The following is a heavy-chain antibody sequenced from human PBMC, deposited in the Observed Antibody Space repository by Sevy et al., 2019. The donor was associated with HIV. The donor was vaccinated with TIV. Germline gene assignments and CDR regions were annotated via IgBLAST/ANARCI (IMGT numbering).Heavy chain of an antibody. D-gene: IGHD2-15*01. CDR3: TTDVPRTGGSNGLH. V-gene: IGHV3-15*01. CDR1: GVIFRNLW. Sequence: GGSLRLSCAASGVIFRNLWMNWVRQAPGKGLEWVGRIKSNPNGGTTDYAAPVKGRFTISRDDSKNTLFLQMNSLRTEDTALYYCTTDVPRTGGSNGLHWGQGTLVTVSS. CDR2: IKSNPNGGTT. J-gene: IGHJ4*02.